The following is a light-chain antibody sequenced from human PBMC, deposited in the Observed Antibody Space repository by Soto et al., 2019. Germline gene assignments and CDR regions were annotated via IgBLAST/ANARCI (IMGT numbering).Light chain of an antibody. Sequence: EIVVTQSPGTLSLSPGERATLSCRASQSVSSSYLAWYQQKPGQAPSLLIYGASSRATGIPDRFSGSGSGTDFTLTISRLEPEDFAVYYCQQYGSSPITFGGGTKVEIK. CDR3: QQYGSSPIT. CDR1: QSVSSSY. J-gene: IGKJ4*01. V-gene: IGKV3-20*01. CDR2: GAS.